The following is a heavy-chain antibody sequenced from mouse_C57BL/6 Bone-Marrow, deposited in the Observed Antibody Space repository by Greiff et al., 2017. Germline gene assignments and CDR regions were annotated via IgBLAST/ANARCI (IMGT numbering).Heavy chain of an antibody. Sequence: QVQLLQPGAELVRPGTSVTLSCKASGYTFTSYWMHWVKQRPGQGLEWIGVIDPSDSYTNYNQKFKGQATLTVDTSASTVYMQLSSLTSEDSAVYYCARSGVLLRYFDYWSQGTTLTVSS. V-gene: IGHV1-59*01. CDR1: GYTFTSYW. CDR3: ARSGVLLRYFDY. J-gene: IGHJ2*01. D-gene: IGHD1-1*01. CDR2: IDPSDSYT.